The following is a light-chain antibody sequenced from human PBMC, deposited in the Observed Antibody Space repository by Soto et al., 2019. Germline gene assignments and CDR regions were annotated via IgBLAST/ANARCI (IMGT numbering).Light chain of an antibody. CDR3: QQYYSTPLT. CDR2: WAS. Sequence: DIVMTQSPDSLAVSLGERATINCKSSQSVLYSSNNKNYLAWYQQKPGQPPKLIIYWASTRESGVPDRFSGSGSGTDFTLTISSLNAEDVAVYYCQQYYSTPLTFGGGTKVEIK. V-gene: IGKV4-1*01. CDR1: QSVLYSSNNKNY. J-gene: IGKJ4*01.